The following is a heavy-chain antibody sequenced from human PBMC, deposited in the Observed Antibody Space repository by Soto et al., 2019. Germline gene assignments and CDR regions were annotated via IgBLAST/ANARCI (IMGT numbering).Heavy chain of an antibody. Sequence: PSETLSLTCAVYGGSFSGYYWSWIRQPPGKGLEWIGEINHSGSTNYNPSLKSRVTISVDTSKNQFSLKLSSVTAADTAVYYCARVGWRAAAGTGYFDYWGQGTLVTVSS. D-gene: IGHD6-13*01. CDR2: INHSGST. CDR1: GGSFSGYY. J-gene: IGHJ4*02. CDR3: ARVGWRAAAGTGYFDY. V-gene: IGHV4-34*01.